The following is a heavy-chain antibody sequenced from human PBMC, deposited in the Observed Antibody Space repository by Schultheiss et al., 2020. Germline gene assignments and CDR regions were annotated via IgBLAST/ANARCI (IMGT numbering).Heavy chain of an antibody. CDR3: ARDWDVDTAMVNGVVDY. CDR1: GFIFSRYG. J-gene: IGHJ4*02. Sequence: GESLKISCAASGFIFSRYGMHWVRQAPGKGLEWVAVISYDGSNKYYADSVKGRFTISRDNSKNTLYLQMNSLRAEDTAVYYCARDWDVDTAMVNGVVDYWGQGTLVTVSS. V-gene: IGHV3-30*03. D-gene: IGHD5-18*01. CDR2: ISYDGSNK.